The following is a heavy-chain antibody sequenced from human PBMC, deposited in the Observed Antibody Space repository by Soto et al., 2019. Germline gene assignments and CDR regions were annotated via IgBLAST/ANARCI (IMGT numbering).Heavy chain of an antibody. CDR2: IYYSGST. CDR1: FFSLSSVVYD. J-gene: IGHJ5*02. CDR3: ATRIAAATNWFDP. V-gene: IGHV4-31*11. Sequence: LSRAGAFSFFSLSSVVYDCSWIRQHPWKGLEWIGYIYYSGSTYYNPSLKSRVTISVDTSKNQFSLKLSSVTAADTAEYYCATRIAAATNWFDPWGQGTLVTVS. D-gene: IGHD6-13*01.